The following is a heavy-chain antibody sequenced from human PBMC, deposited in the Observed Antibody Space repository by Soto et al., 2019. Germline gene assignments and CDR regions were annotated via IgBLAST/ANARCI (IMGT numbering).Heavy chain of an antibody. CDR1: GFTFSAFA. J-gene: IGHJ4*02. D-gene: IGHD3-10*01. Sequence: QVQMVESGGGVAQPGGSLRLSCAVSGFTFSAFAMYWVRQAPGKGLEWVALISYDGRNEDYAESVRGRFTISRDNSKNTLYLDMISLSAEDSAVYFCAKGVVREPAYFDDWGQGTLVTVSS. CDR3: AKGVVREPAYFDD. V-gene: IGHV3-30*18. CDR2: ISYDGRNE.